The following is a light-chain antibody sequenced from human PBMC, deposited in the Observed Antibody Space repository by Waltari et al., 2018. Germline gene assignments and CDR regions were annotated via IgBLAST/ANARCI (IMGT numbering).Light chain of an antibody. CDR1: SSDIGSSNY. Sequence: QSALTQPASVSGSPGQSITISCPGTSSDIGSSNYISWYQQYPGKAPKLIIFDVSNRPSGISDRFSGSKSGNTASLTISGLQAEDEADYICTSYTTTDTLYVFGTGTQVTVL. V-gene: IGLV2-14*03. J-gene: IGLJ1*01. CDR3: TSYTTTDTLYV. CDR2: DVS.